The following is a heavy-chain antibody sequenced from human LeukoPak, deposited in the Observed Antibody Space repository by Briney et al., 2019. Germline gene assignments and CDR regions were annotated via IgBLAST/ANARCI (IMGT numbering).Heavy chain of an antibody. J-gene: IGHJ4*02. D-gene: IGHD4-11*01. CDR2: ISSSGSSI. CDR1: GFTFSSYE. CDR3: AREDSDYSNYDF. V-gene: IGHV3-48*03. Sequence: PGGSLRLSCAASGFTFSSYEMNWVRQAPGKGLEWVSYISSSGSSIYYADSVKGRFTISRDNAENSLYLQMNDLRAEDTAVYYCAREDSDYSNYDFWGQGTLVTVSS.